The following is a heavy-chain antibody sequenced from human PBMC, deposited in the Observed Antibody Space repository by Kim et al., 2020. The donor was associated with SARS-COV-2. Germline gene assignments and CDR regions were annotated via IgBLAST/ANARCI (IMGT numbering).Heavy chain of an antibody. CDR2: ISYDGSNK. Sequence: GGSLRLSCAASGFTFSSYGMHWVRQAPGKGLEWVAVISYDGSNKYYADSVKGRFTISRDNSKNTLYLQMNSLRAEDTAVYYCAKNCEATGIDYWGQGTLVTVSS. CDR1: GFTFSSYG. CDR3: AKNCEATGIDY. J-gene: IGHJ4*02. D-gene: IGHD1-26*01. V-gene: IGHV3-30*18.